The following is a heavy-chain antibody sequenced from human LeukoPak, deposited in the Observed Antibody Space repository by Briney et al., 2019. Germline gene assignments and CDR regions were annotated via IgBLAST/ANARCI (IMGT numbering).Heavy chain of an antibody. CDR3: ARGDSSGYHCYFDS. J-gene: IGHJ4*02. CDR1: GLTFSTYG. CDR2: ISSSSSYI. Sequence: PGGSLRLSCAASGLTFSTYGMNWVRQAPGKGLEWVSSISSSSSYIYYSDSVKGRFTISRDNAKTSLYLQMNSLRAEDTAVYYCARGDSSGYHCYFDSWGQGTLVTVSS. V-gene: IGHV3-21*01. D-gene: IGHD3-22*01.